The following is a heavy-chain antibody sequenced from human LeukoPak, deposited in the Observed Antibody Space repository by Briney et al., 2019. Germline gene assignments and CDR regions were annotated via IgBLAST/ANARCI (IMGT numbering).Heavy chain of an antibody. CDR2: ITSSSSTL. CDR1: GFPFSIYS. Sequence: SGGSLRLSCSASGFPFSIYSMNWVRQAPGKGPEWISYITSSSSTLYYADSVNGRFTISRDNAKNSLYLQMNGLRVEDTAVYYCARDSASPPVTFDYWGLGTLVTVSS. J-gene: IGHJ4*02. CDR3: ARDSASPPVTFDY. V-gene: IGHV3-48*04. D-gene: IGHD4-17*01.